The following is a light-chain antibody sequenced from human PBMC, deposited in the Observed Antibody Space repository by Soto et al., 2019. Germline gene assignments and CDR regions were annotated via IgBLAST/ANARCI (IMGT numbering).Light chain of an antibody. V-gene: IGKV3-20*01. CDR1: QSVSNS. CDR3: QQYGSSGT. J-gene: IGKJ1*01. CDR2: DAS. Sequence: EIVLTQSPVTLSLSPGERATLSCRASQSVSNSLAWYQQKPGQPPRLLIYDASNRATGIPDRFSGSGSGTDFTLTISRLEPEDFAVYYCQQYGSSGTFGQGTKVDI.